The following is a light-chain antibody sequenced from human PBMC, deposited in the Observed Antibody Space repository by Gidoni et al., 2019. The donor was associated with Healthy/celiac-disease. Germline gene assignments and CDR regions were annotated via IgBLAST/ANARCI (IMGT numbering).Light chain of an antibody. V-gene: IGLV1-44*01. J-gene: IGLJ2*01. Sequence: QSVLPQPPSASGTPGQRVTISCSGSSSNIGSNTVNWYQQLPGTAPKRPIYSNNQRPSGVPDRFSGSKSGTSASLAISGLQSEDEADYYCAAWDDSLNGPVFGGGTKLTVL. CDR1: SSNIGSNT. CDR3: AAWDDSLNGPV. CDR2: SNN.